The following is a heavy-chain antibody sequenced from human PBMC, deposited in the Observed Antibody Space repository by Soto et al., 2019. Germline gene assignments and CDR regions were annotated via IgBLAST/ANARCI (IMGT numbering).Heavy chain of an antibody. J-gene: IGHJ4*02. CDR3: ARVDDSGIYYYDSSGPYYSL. CDR1: GYTFTSYY. V-gene: IGHV1-46*01. CDR2: INPSGGST. D-gene: IGHD3-22*01. Sequence: ASVKVSCKASGYTFTSYYMHWVRQAPGQGLEWMGIINPSGGSTSYAQKFQGRVTMTRDTSTSTVYMELSSLRSEDTAVYYCARVDDSGIYYYDSSGPYYSLWGQGTLVTVS.